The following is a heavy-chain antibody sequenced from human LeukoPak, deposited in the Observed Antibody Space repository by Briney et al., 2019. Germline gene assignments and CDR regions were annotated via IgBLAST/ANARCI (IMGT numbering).Heavy chain of an antibody. CDR3: ARDSSFDI. J-gene: IGHJ3*02. CDR2: IASDGSST. Sequence: GGSLRLSCAASGFTFSSYWMNWVRQAPGKGLVWVSRIASDGSSTTYADSVKGRFTISRDNSKNTLYLQMNSLRAEDTAVYYCARDSSFDIWGQGTMVTVSS. V-gene: IGHV3-74*01. CDR1: GFTFSSYW.